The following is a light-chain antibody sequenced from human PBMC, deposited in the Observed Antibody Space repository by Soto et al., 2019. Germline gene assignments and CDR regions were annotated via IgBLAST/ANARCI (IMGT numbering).Light chain of an antibody. CDR2: ASP. CDR3: QQLNTFPIT. J-gene: IGKJ5*01. Sequence: DIQLTQSPSFLSASVGDRVTITCRASQGISSYLAWYQQTPGKAPKLLIYASPTLQSGVPSRFSGSGSGTEFTLTISNLQPEDFATYFCQQLNTFPITFGQGTRL. V-gene: IGKV1-9*01. CDR1: QGISSY.